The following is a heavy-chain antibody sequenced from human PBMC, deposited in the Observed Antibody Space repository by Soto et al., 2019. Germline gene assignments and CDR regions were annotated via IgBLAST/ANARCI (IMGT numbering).Heavy chain of an antibody. D-gene: IGHD3-16*01. CDR3: AKDRVESGLGEIDY. Sequence: QVQLVESGGGLVKPGGSLRLSCAASGFTFSNNGMHWVRQAPGKGLEWVAIISYDGSKKYYADSVKGRFTISRDNSKNTLYLQMNSLRVEDTAIYYCAKDRVESGLGEIDYWGQGTLVTVSS. CDR1: GFTFSNNG. J-gene: IGHJ4*02. V-gene: IGHV3-30*18. CDR2: ISYDGSKK.